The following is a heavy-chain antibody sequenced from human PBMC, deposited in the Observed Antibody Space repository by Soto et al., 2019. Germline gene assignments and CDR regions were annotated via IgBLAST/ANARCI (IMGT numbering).Heavy chain of an antibody. Sequence: ASVKVSCKASGYTFTSYGISWVRQAPGQGLEWMGWISAYNGNTNYAQKLQGRVTMTTDTSTSTAYMELRSLRSDDTAVYYCARDRIQFLSSGWYRGYFDDWGQGTLVTVAS. J-gene: IGHJ4*02. D-gene: IGHD6-19*01. V-gene: IGHV1-18*01. CDR2: ISAYNGNT. CDR1: GYTFTSYG. CDR3: ARDRIQFLSSGWYRGYFDD.